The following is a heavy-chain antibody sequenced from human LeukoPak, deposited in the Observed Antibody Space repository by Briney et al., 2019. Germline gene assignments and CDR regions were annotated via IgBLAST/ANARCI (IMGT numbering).Heavy chain of an antibody. Sequence: SETLSLTCTVSGGSISSSSYYWGWIRQPPGKGLEWIGSIYYSGSTYYNPSLKSRVTMSVDTSKNQFSLKLSSVTAADTAVYYCATTNGYDFWSAFDYWGQGTLVTVSS. J-gene: IGHJ4*02. D-gene: IGHD3-3*01. CDR2: IYYSGST. V-gene: IGHV4-39*07. CDR1: GGSISSSSYY. CDR3: ATTNGYDFWSAFDY.